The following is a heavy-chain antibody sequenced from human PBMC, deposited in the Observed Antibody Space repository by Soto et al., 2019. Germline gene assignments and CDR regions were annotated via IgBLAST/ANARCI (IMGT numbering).Heavy chain of an antibody. CDR3: ARDALTGKCCYGMDV. Sequence: ASVKVSCKASGYTFTSYAMHWVRQAPGQRLEWMGWINAGNGNTKYSQKFQGRDTNTRDTSASTAYMELSSLRSEDTAVYYCARDALTGKCCYGMDVWGQGTTVTVSS. J-gene: IGHJ6*02. CDR1: GYTFTSYA. CDR2: INAGNGNT. V-gene: IGHV1-3*01. D-gene: IGHD7-27*01.